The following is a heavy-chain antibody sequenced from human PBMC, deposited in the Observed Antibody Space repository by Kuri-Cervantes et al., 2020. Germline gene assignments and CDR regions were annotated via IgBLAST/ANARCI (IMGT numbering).Heavy chain of an antibody. V-gene: IGHV1-46*01. Sequence: ASVKVSCKASGYTFTGYYMHWVRQAPGQGLEWMGIINPSGGSTSYAQKFQGRVTMTRDTSTSTVYMELSSLRSEDTAVYYCARDQTRSYWGGAGFDYWGQGTLVTVSS. J-gene: IGHJ4*02. CDR2: INPSGGST. D-gene: IGHD1-26*01. CDR1: GYTFTGYY. CDR3: ARDQTRSYWGGAGFDY.